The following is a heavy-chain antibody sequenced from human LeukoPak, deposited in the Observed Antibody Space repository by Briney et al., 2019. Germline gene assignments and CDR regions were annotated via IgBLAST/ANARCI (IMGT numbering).Heavy chain of an antibody. CDR1: GYTFTSYD. V-gene: IGHV1-8*01. D-gene: IGHD6-6*01. J-gene: IGHJ4*02. CDR3: ARIKSSSSYSRRQWLRRDFDY. CDR2: MNPNSGNT. Sequence: GASVKVSCTASGYTFTSYDINWVRQAPGQGLEWMGWMNPNSGNTGYAQKFQGRVTMTRNTSISTAYMELSSLRSEDTAVYYCARIKSSSSYSRRQWLRRDFDYWGQGTLVTVSS.